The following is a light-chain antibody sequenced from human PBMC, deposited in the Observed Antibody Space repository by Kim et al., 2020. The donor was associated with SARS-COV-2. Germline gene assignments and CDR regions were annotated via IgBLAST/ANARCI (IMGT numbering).Light chain of an antibody. J-gene: IGKJ1*01. CDR1: QGIANN. Sequence: ASVGDRVINTCRASQGIANNVAWFQQKPGKAPKSLVYAASSVESGVPSRFSGSGSGTDFILTISSLQPEDYATYYCQQYAGYPRTFGQGTKVDIK. V-gene: IGKV1-16*01. CDR2: AAS. CDR3: QQYAGYPRT.